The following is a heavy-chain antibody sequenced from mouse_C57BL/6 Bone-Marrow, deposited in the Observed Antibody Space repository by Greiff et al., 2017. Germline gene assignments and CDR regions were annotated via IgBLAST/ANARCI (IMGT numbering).Heavy chain of an antibody. CDR2: SRNKANDYTT. D-gene: IGHD1-1*01. V-gene: IGHV7-1*01. J-gene: IGHJ3*01. Sequence: VQLVESGGGLVQSGRSLRLSCATSGFTFSDFYMEWVRQAPGKGLEWIAASRNKANDYTTEYSAYVKGRFIVSRDTSQSILYLQMNALIAEDTAIYYCARDDYYGSSPFAYWGQGTLVTVSA. CDR3: ARDDYYGSSPFAY. CDR1: GFTFSDFY.